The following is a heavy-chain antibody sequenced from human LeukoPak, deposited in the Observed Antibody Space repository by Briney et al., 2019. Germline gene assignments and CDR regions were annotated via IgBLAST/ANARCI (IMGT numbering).Heavy chain of an antibody. CDR1: GFTFSSYW. D-gene: IGHD4-11*01. V-gene: IGHV3-7*01. CDR2: IKKDGSEK. Sequence: GGSLRLSCAASGFTFSSYWMSWVRQAPGKGLEWVANIKKDGSEKYYVDSVKGRFTISRDNAKNSLYLQMNSLRAEDTAVYYCARESPPPHYSNYPNYYYYYMDVWGKGTTVTVSS. CDR3: ARESPPPHYSNYPNYYYYYMDV. J-gene: IGHJ6*03.